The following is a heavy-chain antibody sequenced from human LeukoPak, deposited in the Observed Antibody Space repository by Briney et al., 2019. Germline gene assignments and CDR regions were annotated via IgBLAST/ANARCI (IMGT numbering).Heavy chain of an antibody. V-gene: IGHV1-46*01. CDR3: ARDRFPGTSIVDAFDI. J-gene: IGHJ3*02. CDR2: INPSGGST. Sequence: GASVKVSCKASGYTFTSYYMHWVRQAPGQGLEWMGIINPSGGSTSYAQKFQGRVTMTRETSTSTVYMELSSLRSEDTAVYYCARDRFPGTSIVDAFDIWGQGTMVTVSS. CDR1: GYTFTSYY. D-gene: IGHD1-7*01.